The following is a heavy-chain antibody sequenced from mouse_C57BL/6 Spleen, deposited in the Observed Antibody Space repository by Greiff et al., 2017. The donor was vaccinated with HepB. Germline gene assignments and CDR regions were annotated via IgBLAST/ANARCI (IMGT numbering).Heavy chain of an antibody. Sequence: VQLVESGAELVRPGTSVKVSCKASGYAFTNYLIEWVKQRPGQGLEWIGVINPGSGGTNYNEKFKGKATLTADKSSSTAYVQLSSLTSEDSAVYFCARSPVVAKMDYWGQGTSVTVSS. J-gene: IGHJ4*01. CDR3: ARSPVVAKMDY. CDR2: INPGSGGT. D-gene: IGHD1-1*01. CDR1: GYAFTNYL. V-gene: IGHV1-54*01.